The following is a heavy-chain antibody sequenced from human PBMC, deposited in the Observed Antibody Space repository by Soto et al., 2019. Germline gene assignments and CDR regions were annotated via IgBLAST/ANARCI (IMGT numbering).Heavy chain of an antibody. D-gene: IGHD2-15*01. J-gene: IGHJ2*01. V-gene: IGHV1-2*02. CDR3: VRDVGGVNWYFDL. CDR1: GYSFTGYY. Sequence: QVHLVQSGAEVMKPGASVKVSCKASGYSFTGYYIHWVRQAPGQGLEWMGWINPSDGGTHYAQKFQGSVTMTRDTAISTAYLGLSRLRSDDTAVYYCVRDVGGVNWYFDLWGRGTLVTVSS. CDR2: INPSDGGT.